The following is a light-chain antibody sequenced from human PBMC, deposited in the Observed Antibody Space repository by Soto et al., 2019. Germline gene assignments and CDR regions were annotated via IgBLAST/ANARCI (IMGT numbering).Light chain of an antibody. Sequence: EIVMTQSPGTLSVSPGEKATLSCRAGQSVRTNLAWYQQKPGQAPRLLIYGASTRAAGIPARFSGSGSGTEFTLTISSLQSEDFAVYYCQQYNDWAPLTFGQGTRLEIK. CDR1: QSVRTN. J-gene: IGKJ5*01. CDR2: GAS. V-gene: IGKV3-15*01. CDR3: QQYNDWAPLT.